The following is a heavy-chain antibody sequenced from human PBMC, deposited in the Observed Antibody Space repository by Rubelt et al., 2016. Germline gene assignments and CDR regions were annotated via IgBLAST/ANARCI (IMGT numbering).Heavy chain of an antibody. D-gene: IGHD3-16*01. CDR1: GFTFDDYA. CDR3: ARGGGGA. V-gene: IGHV3-23*04. CDR2: ISDTGDTT. J-gene: IGHJ4*02. Sequence: EVQLVESGGGLVKPGGSLRLSCAASGFTFDDYAMSWVRQTPGKGLEWVSSISDTGDTTYYADSVTGLFTSSRDNSKHTLYLERNSLSADDTAVYYCARGGGGAWGQGTLVTVSS.